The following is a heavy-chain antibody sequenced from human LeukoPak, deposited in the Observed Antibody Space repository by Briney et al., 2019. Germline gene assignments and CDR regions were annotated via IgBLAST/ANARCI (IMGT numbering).Heavy chain of an antibody. Sequence: SETLSLPCTVSGYSISSGYYWGWIRQPPGKGLEWIGSIYHSGSTYYNPSLKSRVTISVDTSKNQFSLKLSSVTAADTAVYYCARDDLNYYGSGSYANWGQGTLVTVSS. J-gene: IGHJ4*02. V-gene: IGHV4-38-2*02. CDR3: ARDDLNYYGSGSYAN. CDR2: IYHSGST. CDR1: GYSISSGYY. D-gene: IGHD3-10*01.